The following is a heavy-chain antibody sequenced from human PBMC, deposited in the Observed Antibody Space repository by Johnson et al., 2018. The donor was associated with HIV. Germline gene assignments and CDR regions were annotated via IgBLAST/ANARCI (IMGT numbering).Heavy chain of an antibody. CDR1: GFTFDDYA. D-gene: IGHD3-22*01. J-gene: IGHJ3*02. Sequence: VQLVESGGGLVQPGRSLRLSCAASGFTFDDYAMHWVRQAPGKGLEWVSGISWNSGSIGYADSVKGRFTISRDNATNSLYLQMNSLRAEDKAVYYCASGLRSGIVVVYDAFDIWGQGTMVTVSS. CDR2: ISWNSGSI. V-gene: IGHV3-9*01. CDR3: ASGLRSGIVVVYDAFDI.